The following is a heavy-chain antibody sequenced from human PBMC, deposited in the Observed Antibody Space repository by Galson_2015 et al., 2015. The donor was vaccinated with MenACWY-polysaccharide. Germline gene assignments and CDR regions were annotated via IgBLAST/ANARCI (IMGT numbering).Heavy chain of an antibody. CDR2: INPHDSDT. CDR3: ARQDGNALFFFDS. J-gene: IGHJ4*02. D-gene: IGHD4-23*01. CDR1: GYGLLYW. Sequence: QSGAEAEKPGESLRISWRGSGYGLLYWMGWVRQMPGKGLEGMGVINPHDSDTRYSPSFKGQVTISADKSIRTVYMQWSSLEASDSAMYYCARQDGNALFFFDSWGQGTLVTVSS. V-gene: IGHV5-51*01.